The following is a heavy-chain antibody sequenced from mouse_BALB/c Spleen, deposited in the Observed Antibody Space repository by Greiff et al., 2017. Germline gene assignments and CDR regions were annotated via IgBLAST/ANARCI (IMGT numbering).Heavy chain of an antibody. D-gene: IGHD1-2*01. V-gene: IGHV3-6*02. CDR1: GYSITSGYY. J-gene: IGHJ4*01. CDR3: ARKGLRRAMDY. Sequence: EVQRVESGPGLVKPSQSLSLTCSVTGYSITSGYYWNWIRQFPGNKLEWMGYISYDGSNNYNPSLKNRISITRDTSKNQFFLKLNSVTTEDTATYYCARKGLRRAMDYWGQGTSVTVSS. CDR2: ISYDGSN.